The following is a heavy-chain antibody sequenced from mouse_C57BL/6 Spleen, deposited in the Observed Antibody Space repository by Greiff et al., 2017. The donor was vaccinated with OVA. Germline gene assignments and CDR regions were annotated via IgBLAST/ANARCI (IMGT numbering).Heavy chain of an antibody. J-gene: IGHJ1*03. Sequence: QVQLQQPGAELVMPGASVKLSCKASGYTFTSYWMHWVKQRPGQGLEWIGEIDPSDSYTNYNQKFKGKSTLTVDKSSSTAYMQLSSLTSEDSAVYDCARIFSSYRYFDVWGTGTTVTVSS. V-gene: IGHV1-69*01. D-gene: IGHD1-1*01. CDR2: IDPSDSYT. CDR1: GYTFTSYW. CDR3: ARIFSSYRYFDV.